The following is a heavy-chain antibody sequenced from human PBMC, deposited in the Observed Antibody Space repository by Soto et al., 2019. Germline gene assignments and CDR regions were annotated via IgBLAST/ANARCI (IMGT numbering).Heavy chain of an antibody. CDR1: GFTFSSYA. CDR3: TKGTSTTSGPVY. D-gene: IGHD1-1*01. V-gene: IGHV3-23*01. Sequence: GGSLRLSCAASGFTFSSYAMSWVRQAPGKGLEWVSVISGSDDSTYYADSVKGRFTISRDNSKNTLYLQMNSLRAEDTAVYYCTKGTSTTSGPVYWGQGTPVTVSS. J-gene: IGHJ4*02. CDR2: ISGSDDST.